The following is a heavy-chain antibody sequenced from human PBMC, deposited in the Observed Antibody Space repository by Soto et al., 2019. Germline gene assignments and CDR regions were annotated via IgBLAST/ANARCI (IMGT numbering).Heavy chain of an antibody. CDR2: IIPIFGTA. CDR1: GGTFSSYA. Sequence: QVQLVQSGAEVKKPGSSVKVSCKASGGTFSSYAISWVRQAPGQGLEWMGGIIPIFGTANHAQKFQGRVTITADESTSTAYMELSSLRSQDTAVYYCARVKNYCSSTSCTGFDPWGQGTLVTVSS. D-gene: IGHD2-2*01. CDR3: ARVKNYCSSTSCTGFDP. J-gene: IGHJ5*02. V-gene: IGHV1-69*01.